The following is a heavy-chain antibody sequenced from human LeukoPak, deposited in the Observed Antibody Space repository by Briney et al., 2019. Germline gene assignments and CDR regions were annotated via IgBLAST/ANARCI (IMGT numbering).Heavy chain of an antibody. CDR2: ISSDESST. V-gene: IGHV3-74*01. Sequence: QPGGSLRLSCAASGFTFSIYWMHWVRQAPGEGLVWVSRISSDESSTNYADSVKGRFTISRDNAKNSLYLQMNSLRAEDTAVYYCARSVDTAMVTPDYWGQGTLVTVSS. J-gene: IGHJ4*02. D-gene: IGHD5-18*01. CDR1: GFTFSIYW. CDR3: ARSVDTAMVTPDY.